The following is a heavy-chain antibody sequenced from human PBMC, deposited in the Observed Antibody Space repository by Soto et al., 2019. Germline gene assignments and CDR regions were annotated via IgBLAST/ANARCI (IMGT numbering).Heavy chain of an antibody. Sequence: SEALSLTCTVSGGSISRSSYYWGWIRQPPGKGLEWIGNIYYSGSTYYNPSLKSRVTISVDTSKNQFSLKLSSVTAADTAVYYCARAMTTVDPAFEIWGQGTMVTISS. D-gene: IGHD4-17*01. J-gene: IGHJ3*02. CDR2: IYYSGST. CDR3: ARAMTTVDPAFEI. CDR1: GGSISRSSYY. V-gene: IGHV4-39*07.